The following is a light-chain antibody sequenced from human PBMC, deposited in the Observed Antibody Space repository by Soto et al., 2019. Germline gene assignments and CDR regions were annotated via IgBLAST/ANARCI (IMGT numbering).Light chain of an antibody. J-gene: IGKJ1*01. Sequence: DIRMTQSPSSLSASVGDRVTIACRASQSIDTHLNWYQQHPGKAPNALIYEASNLQSGVPSRFSGSGSGTDFTLTISGLHPDDSAIYYCQQTYSPPATFGQGTKVEIK. CDR2: EAS. CDR3: QQTYSPPAT. V-gene: IGKV1-39*01. CDR1: QSIDTH.